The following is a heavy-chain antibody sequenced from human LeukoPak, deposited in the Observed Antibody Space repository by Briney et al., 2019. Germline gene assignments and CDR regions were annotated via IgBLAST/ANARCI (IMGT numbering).Heavy chain of an antibody. CDR2: IIPIFGTA. CDR3: ARAYNWNDGIDY. J-gene: IGHJ4*02. D-gene: IGHD1-20*01. V-gene: IGHV1-69*13. CDR1: GYTFTSYG. Sequence: ASVKVSCKASGYTFTSYGISWVRQAPGQGLEWMGGIIPIFGTANYAQKFQGRVTITADESTSTAYMELSSLRSEDTAVYYCARAYNWNDGIDYWGQGTLVTVSS.